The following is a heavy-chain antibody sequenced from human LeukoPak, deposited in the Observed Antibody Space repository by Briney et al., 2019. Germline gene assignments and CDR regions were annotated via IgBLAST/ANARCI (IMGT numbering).Heavy chain of an antibody. CDR2: ISYDGSSK. J-gene: IGHJ5*02. CDR3: ARDYTRGPQGFVPANQFDP. D-gene: IGHD2-2*01. V-gene: IGHV3-30-3*01. CDR1: GFTFSSYA. Sequence: GGSLRLSCAASGFTFSSYAMHWVRQAPGKGLEWVAVISYDGSSKYYADSVKGRFTISRDNSKNTLYLQMNSLRAEDTAVYYCARDYTRGPQGFVPANQFDPWGQGTLVTVSS.